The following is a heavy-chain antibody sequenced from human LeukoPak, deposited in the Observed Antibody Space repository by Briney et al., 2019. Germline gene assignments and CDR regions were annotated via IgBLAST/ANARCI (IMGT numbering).Heavy chain of an antibody. V-gene: IGHV3-30*18. J-gene: IGHJ4*02. Sequence: GRSLRLSCAASGFTFSNYAMHWVRRAPGKGLEWVAVISYDGSNEYYADSVRGRFTISRDNSKNTLYLQMNSLRVEDTAVYYCAKGYSSSWYYFDYWGQGTLVTVSS. CDR2: ISYDGSNE. CDR3: AKGYSSSWYYFDY. D-gene: IGHD6-13*01. CDR1: GFTFSNYA.